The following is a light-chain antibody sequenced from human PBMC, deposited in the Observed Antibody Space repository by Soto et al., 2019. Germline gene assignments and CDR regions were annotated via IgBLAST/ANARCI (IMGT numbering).Light chain of an antibody. CDR1: QSVSSY. CDR3: QQRSNWPRT. J-gene: IGKJ1*01. V-gene: IGKV3-11*01. Sequence: EIVSTQSPATLSLSPGERATLSCRASQSVSSYLAWYQQKPGQAPRLLIYDASNRATGIPARFSGSGSGTDFTLTISSLGPEDFAVYHCQQRSNWPRTFGQGTNVDIK. CDR2: DAS.